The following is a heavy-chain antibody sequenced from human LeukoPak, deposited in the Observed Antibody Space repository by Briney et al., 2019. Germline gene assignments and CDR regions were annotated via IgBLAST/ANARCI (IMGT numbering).Heavy chain of an antibody. CDR2: IYYSGST. J-gene: IGHJ5*02. Sequence: KSSETLSLTCTVSGGSISSSSYYWGWIRQPPGKGLEWIGSIYYSGSTYYNPSLKSRVTMSVDTSKNQFSLKLSSVTAADTAVYYCARRRYSSSWYYAEANWFDPWGQGTLVTVSS. V-gene: IGHV4-39*07. CDR3: ARRRYSSSWYYAEANWFDP. CDR1: GGSISSSSYY. D-gene: IGHD6-13*01.